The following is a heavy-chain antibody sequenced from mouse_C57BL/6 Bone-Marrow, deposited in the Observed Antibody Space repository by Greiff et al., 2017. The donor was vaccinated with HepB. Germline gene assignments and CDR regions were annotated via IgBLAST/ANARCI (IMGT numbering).Heavy chain of an antibody. J-gene: IGHJ4*01. D-gene: IGHD1-1*01. Sequence: QVQLKQSGAELAKPGASVKLSCKASGYTFTSYWMHWVKQRPGQGLEWIGYINPSSGYTKYNQKFKDKATLTADKSSSTAYMQLSSLTYEDSAVYYCARRVDYYGSSYDDYAMDYWGQGTSVTVSS. CDR1: GYTFTSYW. V-gene: IGHV1-7*01. CDR3: ARRVDYYGSSYDDYAMDY. CDR2: INPSSGYT.